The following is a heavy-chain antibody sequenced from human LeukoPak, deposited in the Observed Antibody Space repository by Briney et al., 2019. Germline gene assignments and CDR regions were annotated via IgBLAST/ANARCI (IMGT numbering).Heavy chain of an antibody. J-gene: IGHJ4*02. CDR1: GDSISSYY. CDR2: IYYTGST. V-gene: IGHV4-59*01. Sequence: SETLSLTCTVSGDSISSYYWSWLRQPPGKGLDWIGYIYYTGSTNYNTSLKSRVTISVDMSKNQFSLKLSSVTAADTAVYYCARGPSSGTGSTSIDYWGQGTLVTVSS. CDR3: ARGPSSGTGSTSIDY. D-gene: IGHD1-7*01.